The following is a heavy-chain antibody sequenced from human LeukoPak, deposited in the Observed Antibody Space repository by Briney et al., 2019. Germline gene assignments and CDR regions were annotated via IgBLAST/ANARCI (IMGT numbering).Heavy chain of an antibody. Sequence: GGSLRLSCAASGFTFSSYAMSWVRPAPGKGLEWVSAISGSGGSTYYADSVKGRFTISRDNSKNTLYLQMNSLRAEDTAVYYCAKGAGWERWLQYDYWGQGTLVTVSS. CDR2: ISGSGGST. D-gene: IGHD5-24*01. J-gene: IGHJ4*02. CDR3: AKGAGWERWLQYDY. CDR1: GFTFSSYA. V-gene: IGHV3-23*01.